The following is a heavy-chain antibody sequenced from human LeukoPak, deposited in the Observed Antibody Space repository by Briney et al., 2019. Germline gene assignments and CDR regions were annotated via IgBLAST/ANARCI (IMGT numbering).Heavy chain of an antibody. V-gene: IGHV4-34*01. D-gene: IGHD3-22*01. CDR2: INHSGST. Sequence: SETLSLTCAVYGGSFSGYYWSWIRQPPGKGPEWIGEINHSGSTNYNPSLKSRVTISVDTSKNQFSLKLSSVTAADTAVYYCARGPGWLLAYFDYWGQGTLVTVSS. CDR3: ARGPGWLLAYFDY. CDR1: GGSFSGYY. J-gene: IGHJ4*02.